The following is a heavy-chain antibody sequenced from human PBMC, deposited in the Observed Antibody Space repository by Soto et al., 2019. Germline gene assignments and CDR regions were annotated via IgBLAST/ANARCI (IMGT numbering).Heavy chain of an antibody. CDR1: GFTFSTYN. CDR2: ISSSSSYI. V-gene: IGHV3-21*01. CDR3: ARVVVVAATPYYFDY. D-gene: IGHD2-15*01. Sequence: EVQLVESGGGLVKPGGSLRLSCAASGFTFSTYNMNWVRQAPGKGLEWVSSISSSSSYINYADSVKGRFTISRDNAKNSLYLQMNSLRAEDTAVYYCARVVVVAATPYYFDYWGQGTLVTVSS. J-gene: IGHJ4*02.